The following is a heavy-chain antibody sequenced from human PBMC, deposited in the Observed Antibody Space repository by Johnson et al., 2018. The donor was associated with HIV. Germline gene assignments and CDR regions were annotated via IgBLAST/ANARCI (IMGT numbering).Heavy chain of an antibody. CDR2: IASSDSPI. D-gene: IGHD3-16*02. CDR3: ARGPIADDAFDI. Sequence: VQLVESGGGLVQPGGSLRLSCAASGFTFSSYAMSWVRQAPGKGLECVSYIASSDSPIYYADSVKGRFTISRDNSKNTLYLQMNSLRAEDTAVYYCARGPIADDAFDIWGQGTMVTVSS. J-gene: IGHJ3*02. CDR1: GFTFSSYA. V-gene: IGHV3-48*01.